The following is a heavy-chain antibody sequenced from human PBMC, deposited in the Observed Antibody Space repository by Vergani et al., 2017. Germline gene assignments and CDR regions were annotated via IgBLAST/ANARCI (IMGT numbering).Heavy chain of an antibody. D-gene: IGHD5-12*01. CDR1: GFTFSSYG. Sequence: VQLVESGGGVVQPGRSLRLSCAASGFTFSSYGMHWVRQAPGKGLEWVSYISSSSSYTNYADSVKGRFTISRDNAKNSLYLQMNSLRAEDTAVYYCATHLKGTYSGYPCCAFDIWGQGTMVTVSS. CDR3: ATHLKGTYSGYPCCAFDI. J-gene: IGHJ3*02. CDR2: ISSSSSYT. V-gene: IGHV3-21*05.